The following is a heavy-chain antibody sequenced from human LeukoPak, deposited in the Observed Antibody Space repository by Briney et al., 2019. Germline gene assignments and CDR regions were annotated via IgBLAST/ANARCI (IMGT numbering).Heavy chain of an antibody. J-gene: IGHJ4*02. CDR3: AEDYSSSWYAFDY. D-gene: IGHD6-13*01. CDR2: IWYDGSNK. V-gene: IGHV3-33*06. CDR1: GFTFSSYG. Sequence: PGRSLRLSCAASGFTFSSYGMHWVRQAPGKGLEWVAVIWYDGSNKYYADSVKGRFTISRDNSKNALYLQMNSLRAEDTAVYYCAEDYSSSWYAFDYWGQGTLVTVSS.